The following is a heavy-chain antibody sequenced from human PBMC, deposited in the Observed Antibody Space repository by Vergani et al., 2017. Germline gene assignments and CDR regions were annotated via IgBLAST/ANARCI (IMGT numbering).Heavy chain of an antibody. CDR3: ARDRVDIVATTTYYYYYYGMDV. CDR2: IYSGGST. V-gene: IGHV3-53*04. CDR1: GSTASSNY. Sequence: EVQLVESGGGLVQPGGSLRPSCAASGSTASSNYMSWVRQAPGKGLEWVSVIYSGGSTYYADSVKGRFTISRHNSKNTLYLQMNSLRAEDTAVYYCARDRVDIVATTTYYYYYYGMDVWGQGTTVTVSS. J-gene: IGHJ6*02. D-gene: IGHD5-12*01.